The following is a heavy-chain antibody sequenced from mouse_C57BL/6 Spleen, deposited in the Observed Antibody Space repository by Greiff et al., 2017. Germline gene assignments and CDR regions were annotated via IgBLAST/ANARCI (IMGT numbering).Heavy chain of an antibody. D-gene: IGHD2-3*01. CDR2: INPSSGYT. CDR1: GYTFTSYT. CDR3: AREGYDGYLDY. Sequence: QVQLKESGAELARPGASVKMSCKASGYTFTSYTMHWVKQRPGQGLEWIGYINPSSGYTKYNQKFKDKATLTADKSSSTAYMQLSSLTSEDSAVYYCAREGYDGYLDYWGQGTTLTVSS. V-gene: IGHV1-4*01. J-gene: IGHJ2*01.